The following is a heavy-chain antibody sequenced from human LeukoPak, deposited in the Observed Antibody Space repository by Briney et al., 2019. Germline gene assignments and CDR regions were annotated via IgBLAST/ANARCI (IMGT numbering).Heavy chain of an antibody. CDR2: INPNIGGT. V-gene: IGHV1-2*02. CDR1: GYTFTGYY. J-gene: IGHJ3*02. CDR3: ARGPDLGAFDI. Sequence: ASVKVSCKASGYTFTGYYMHWVRQAPGQGLEWMGWINPNIGGTNYAQKFQGRVNMTRDTSISTAYMELSRLRSDDTAVYYCARGPDLGAFDIWGQGTMVTVSS.